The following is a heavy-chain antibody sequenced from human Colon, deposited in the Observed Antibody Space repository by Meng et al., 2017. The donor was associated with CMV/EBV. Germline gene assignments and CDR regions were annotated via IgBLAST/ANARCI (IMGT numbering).Heavy chain of an antibody. Sequence: PSSWLGWVRRMPGKGLEWMGIIYPGDSDTRYSPSFQGQVTISADKSISTAYLQWSSLKASDTAMYYCARHHCSSTSCSIYNWFDPWGQGTLVTVSS. CDR3: ARHHCSSTSCSIYNWFDP. V-gene: IGHV5-51*01. CDR2: IYPGDSDT. CDR1: PSSW. D-gene: IGHD2-2*01. J-gene: IGHJ5*02.